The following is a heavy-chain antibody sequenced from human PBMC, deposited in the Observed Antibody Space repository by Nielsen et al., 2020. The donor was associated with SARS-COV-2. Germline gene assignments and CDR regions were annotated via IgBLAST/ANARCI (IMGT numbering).Heavy chain of an antibody. Sequence: SETLSLTCTVSGGSISSGGYYWSWIRQHPGKGLEWIGYIYYSGSTYYNPSLKSRVTISVDTSKNQFSLKLSSVTAADTAVYYCARVRITKIVVVDAFDIWGQGTMVTVSS. CDR1: GGSISSGGYY. V-gene: IGHV4-31*03. D-gene: IGHD3-22*01. J-gene: IGHJ3*02. CDR2: IYYSGST. CDR3: ARVRITKIVVVDAFDI.